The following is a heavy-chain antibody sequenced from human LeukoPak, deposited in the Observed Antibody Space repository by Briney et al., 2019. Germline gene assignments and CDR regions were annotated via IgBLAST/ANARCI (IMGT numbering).Heavy chain of an antibody. J-gene: IGHJ4*02. CDR1: GFTFSSYG. V-gene: IGHV3-33*07. CDR2: IWYDGSNK. CDR3: VRELEGGLGDY. D-gene: IGHD2-15*01. Sequence: GGSLRLSCAASGFTFSSYGMYWVRQAPGKGLEWVAVIWYDGSNKYYADSVKGRFTIPRDNSKNTLYLQMNSLRAEDTAVYYCVRELEGGLGDYWGQGTLVTVSS.